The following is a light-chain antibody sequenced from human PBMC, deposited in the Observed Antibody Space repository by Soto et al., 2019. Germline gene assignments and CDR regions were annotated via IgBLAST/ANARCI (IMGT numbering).Light chain of an antibody. V-gene: IGLV2-23*01. CDR3: CSYAGSFTYV. CDR2: EGT. CDR1: SRDVGSVTHNL. J-gene: IGLJ1*01. Sequence: QSALTQPASLSGAPGQSITISCTGTSRDVGSVTHNLVSWYQQRPGKAPKGMIYEGTKRPSGVSNRFSGSKSGNTASLTISGLQAEDEADYYCCSYAGSFTYVFGTGTKLTVL.